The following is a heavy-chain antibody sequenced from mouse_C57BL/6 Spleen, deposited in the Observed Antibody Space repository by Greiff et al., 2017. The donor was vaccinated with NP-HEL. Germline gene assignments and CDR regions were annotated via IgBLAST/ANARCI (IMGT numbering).Heavy chain of an antibody. Sequence: QQSCKASGYTFTSYWMHWVKQRPGRGLEWIGRIDPNSGGTKYNEKFKSKATLTVDKPSSTAYMQLSSLTSEDSAVYYCARRDYYGSSYFDYWGQGTTLTVSS. D-gene: IGHD1-1*01. CDR2: IDPNSGGT. CDR3: ARRDYYGSSYFDY. CDR1: GYTFTSYW. V-gene: IGHV1-72*01. J-gene: IGHJ2*01.